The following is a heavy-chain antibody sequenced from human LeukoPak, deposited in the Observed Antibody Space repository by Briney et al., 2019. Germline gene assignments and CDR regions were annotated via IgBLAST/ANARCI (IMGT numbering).Heavy chain of an antibody. V-gene: IGHV4-39*01. D-gene: IGHD4-17*01. CDR1: GGSISSSAHF. Sequence: SETLSLTCTVSGGSISSSAHFWGWIRQPPGKGLEWIGTIYHSGTTYYNPSLKSRVTISVDTSRNQFSLRLNSVTAADTAVYSCARQTTVSYQWTFDYWGQGTLVTVSS. CDR3: ARQTTVSYQWTFDY. CDR2: IYHSGTT. J-gene: IGHJ4*02.